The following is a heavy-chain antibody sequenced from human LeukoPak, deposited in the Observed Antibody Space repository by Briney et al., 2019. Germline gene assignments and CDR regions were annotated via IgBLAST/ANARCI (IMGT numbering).Heavy chain of an antibody. D-gene: IGHD2-15*01. Sequence: GGSLRLSCAASGLTFSSYAISWVRQAPGKGLEWVATLSGSGASTSYADSVKGRFTISRDNSKNTLYPQMNSLRAEDTARYYCAKQKGYCSGGSCYYSDYWGQGTLVTVSS. CDR3: AKQKGYCSGGSCYYSDY. V-gene: IGHV3-23*01. J-gene: IGHJ4*02. CDR1: GLTFSSYA. CDR2: LSGSGAST.